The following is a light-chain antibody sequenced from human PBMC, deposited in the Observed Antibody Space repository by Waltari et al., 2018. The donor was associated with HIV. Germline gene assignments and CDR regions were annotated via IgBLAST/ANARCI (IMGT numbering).Light chain of an antibody. V-gene: IGKV4-1*01. J-gene: IGKJ2*03. CDR1: QSVLYSSNNKNY. Sequence: DIVMTQSPDSLAVSLGERATLNCTSSQSVLYSSNNKNYLAWYQQKPGQPPKLLIYRAATRESGVPDRFSGSGSGTDFTLTISSLQAEDVAVYYCQQYYSTPPYSFGQGTKLEIK. CDR2: RAA. CDR3: QQYYSTPPYS.